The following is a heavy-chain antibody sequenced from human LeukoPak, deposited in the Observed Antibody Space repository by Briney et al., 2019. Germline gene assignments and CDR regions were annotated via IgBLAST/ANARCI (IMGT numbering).Heavy chain of an antibody. CDR2: IYHSGST. V-gene: IGHV4-38-2*02. Sequence: SETLSLTCTVSGYSISSGYYWGWIRQPPGKGLEWIGSIYHSGSTYYNPSLKSRVTISVDTSKNQFSLKLSSVTAADTAVYYCARDGKNWNYYYYYYMDVWGKGTTVTVS. J-gene: IGHJ6*03. CDR3: ARDGKNWNYYYYYYMDV. D-gene: IGHD1-1*01. CDR1: GYSISSGYY.